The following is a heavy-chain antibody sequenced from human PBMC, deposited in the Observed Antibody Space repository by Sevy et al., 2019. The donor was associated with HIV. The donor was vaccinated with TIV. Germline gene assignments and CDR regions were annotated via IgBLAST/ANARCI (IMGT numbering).Heavy chain of an antibody. Sequence: GGSLRLSCAASGFIFRSYAMSWVRQAPGKGLEWVSSMSGSGGDTYYADSVKGRFTISRDNSKNTLYLQMNSLRAEDTAVYYCANIGGGSAYYYYGMDVWGQGTTVTVSS. CDR1: GFIFRSYA. V-gene: IGHV3-23*01. D-gene: IGHD3-16*01. CDR2: MSGSGGDT. J-gene: IGHJ6*02. CDR3: ANIGGGSAYYYYGMDV.